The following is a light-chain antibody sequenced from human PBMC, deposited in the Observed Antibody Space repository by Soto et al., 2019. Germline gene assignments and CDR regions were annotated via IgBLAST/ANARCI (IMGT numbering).Light chain of an antibody. CDR2: GAS. CDR1: HTVSCSY. Sequence: EMVLTQSPGTLSLSPGDRATLSCRASHTVSCSYLAWYQQKPGQAPRLLIYGASSRATGIPDRFSGSESGTVFNLTISRLEHDDFVVYYCQQYGCSPLTLGGGTKVEIK. V-gene: IGKV3-20*01. J-gene: IGKJ4*01. CDR3: QQYGCSPLT.